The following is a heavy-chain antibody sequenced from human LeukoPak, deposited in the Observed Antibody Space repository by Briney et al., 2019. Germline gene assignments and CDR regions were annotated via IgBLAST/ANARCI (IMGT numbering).Heavy chain of an antibody. V-gene: IGHV1-18*01. CDR1: GYTFTNFG. CDR2: ISAYNGDT. J-gene: IGHJ4*02. Sequence: ASVKVSCKASGYTFTNFGISWVRPAPGQGLEWMGWISAYNGDTKYSQTFQGRVAMTTDTSTSTAYMELRSLRSDDTAVYYCARDPRDYWGQGTLVTVSS. CDR3: ARDPRDY.